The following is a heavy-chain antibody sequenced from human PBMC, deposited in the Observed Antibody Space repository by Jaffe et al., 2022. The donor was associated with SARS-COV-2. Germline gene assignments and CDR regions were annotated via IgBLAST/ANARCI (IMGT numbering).Heavy chain of an antibody. D-gene: IGHD3-22*01. CDR1: GFSFSNYA. CDR3: ARGYYSDSRNYYYASLFDF. J-gene: IGHJ4*02. V-gene: IGHV3-23*01. CDR2: ISGSGGST. Sequence: EVQLLESGGGLVQPGGSLRLSCAASGFSFSNYAMSWVRQAPGKGLEWVSSISGSGGSTYFADSVKGRFTISRDNSRNTLYLQMNSLRAEDTAVFYCARGYYSDSRNYYYASLFDFWGQGTLVTVSS.